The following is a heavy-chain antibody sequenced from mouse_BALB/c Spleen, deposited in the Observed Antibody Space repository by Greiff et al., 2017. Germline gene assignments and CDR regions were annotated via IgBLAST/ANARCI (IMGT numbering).Heavy chain of an antibody. CDR1: GFTLTDYG. CDR3: AKHHYYGSSSAMDY. Sequence: QVQLKESGPGLVAPSQSLSITCTVSGFTLTDYGVSWIRQPPGKGLEWLGVIWGGGSTYYNSANKSRLSISKDNSKRQVFLKMNSLQTDDTAMYYCAKHHYYGSSSAMDYWGQGTSVTVSS. CDR2: IWGGGST. D-gene: IGHD1-1*01. V-gene: IGHV2-6-5*01. J-gene: IGHJ4*01.